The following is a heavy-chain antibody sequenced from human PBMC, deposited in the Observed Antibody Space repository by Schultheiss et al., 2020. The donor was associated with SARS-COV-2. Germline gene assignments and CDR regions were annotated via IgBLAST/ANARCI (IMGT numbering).Heavy chain of an antibody. CDR1: GFTVSSNY. CDR2: IYSGGST. CDR3: AKAQVVPAAIGDY. Sequence: ESLKISCAASGFTVSSNYMSWVRQAPGKGLEWVSVIYSGGSTYYADSVKGRFTISRDNSKNTLYLQMNSLRAEDTAVYYCAKAQVVPAAIGDYWGQGTLVTVSS. J-gene: IGHJ4*02. V-gene: IGHV3-53*01. D-gene: IGHD2-2*01.